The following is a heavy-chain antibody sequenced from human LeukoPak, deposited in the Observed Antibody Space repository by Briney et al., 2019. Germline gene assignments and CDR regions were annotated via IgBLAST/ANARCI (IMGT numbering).Heavy chain of an antibody. D-gene: IGHD1-26*01. CDR1: GFTFSSYA. J-gene: IGHJ5*02. CDR3: ARDPTALSGSYPNNWFDP. CDR2: ISYDGSNK. Sequence: PGGPLILSCSASGFTFSSYAMHWVPQAPGKGLVWVAVISYDGSNKYDADCVKSRFTISRDNSKNTLYMQMKSVSAEGTAVYYCARDPTALSGSYPNNWFDPWGKGTLVTVSS. V-gene: IGHV3-30*04.